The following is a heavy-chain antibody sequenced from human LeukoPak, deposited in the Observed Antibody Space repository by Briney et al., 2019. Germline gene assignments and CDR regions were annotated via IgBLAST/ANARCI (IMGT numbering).Heavy chain of an antibody. Sequence: LSLTCTVSGGSISSSSYYWSWIRQAPGKGLEWVSYISSSGSTIYYADSVKGRFTISRDNAKNSLYLQMNSLRAEDTAVYYCAREIRDSSGYYYTHWGQGTLVTVSS. V-gene: IGHV3-11*04. CDR2: ISSSGSTI. CDR1: GGSISSSSYY. J-gene: IGHJ4*02. D-gene: IGHD3-22*01. CDR3: AREIRDSSGYYYTH.